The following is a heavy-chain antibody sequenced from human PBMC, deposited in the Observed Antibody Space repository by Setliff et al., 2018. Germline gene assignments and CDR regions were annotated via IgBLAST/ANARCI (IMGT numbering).Heavy chain of an antibody. CDR2: INPNSGGT. Sequence: WASVKVSCKASGYTFTGYYMHWVRQAPGQGLEWMGWINPNSGGTNYAQKFQGWVTMTRDTSISTAYMELSRLRSDDTAVYYCARVRYVFWSGSIDYWGQGTLVTVSS. D-gene: IGHD3-3*01. V-gene: IGHV1-2*04. J-gene: IGHJ4*02. CDR1: GYTFTGYY. CDR3: ARVRYVFWSGSIDY.